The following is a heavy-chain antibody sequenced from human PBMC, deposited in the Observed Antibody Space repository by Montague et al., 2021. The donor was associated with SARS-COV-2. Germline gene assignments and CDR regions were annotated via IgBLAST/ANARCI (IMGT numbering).Heavy chain of an antibody. D-gene: IGHD3-10*01. CDR1: GTSFSGYY. CDR3: ARLRDGVVPSPILGVGPYYSYYYMDV. V-gene: IGHV4-34*01. J-gene: IGHJ6*03. Sequence: ETLSLTCAVHGTSFSGYYWNWIRQPPGKGLEWIGEINHGGSTKYSPSLKSRLTISADTSKNQFSLKLTSVAAADTAVYYCARLRDGVVPSPILGVGPYYSYYYMDVWGRGTTATVSS. CDR2: INHGGST.